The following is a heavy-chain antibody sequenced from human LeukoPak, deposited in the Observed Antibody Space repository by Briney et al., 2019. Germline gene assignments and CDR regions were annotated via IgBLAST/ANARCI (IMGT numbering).Heavy chain of an antibody. CDR1: GYTFTGYY. J-gene: IGHJ4*02. CDR2: INPNSGGT. V-gene: IGHV1-2*02. D-gene: IGHD3-22*01. Sequence: ASVKVSCKASGYTFTGYYMHWVRQAPGQGLEWMGWINPNSGGTNYAQKFQGRVTMTRDTSISTAYMELSRLRSDDTAVYYCARGPLKYYYDSSGYYHTDFDYWGQGTLVTVSS. CDR3: ARGPLKYYYDSSGYYHTDFDY.